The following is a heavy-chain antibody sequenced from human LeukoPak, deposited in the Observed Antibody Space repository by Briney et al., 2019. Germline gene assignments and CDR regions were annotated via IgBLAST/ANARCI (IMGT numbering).Heavy chain of an antibody. J-gene: IGHJ4*02. D-gene: IGHD3-3*01. CDR3: ARRGSGYDFWSGYFVD. Sequence: PSETLSLTCSVSGGSISSSNYYWGWIRQPPGKGLEWIGSIYYSGSTYYNPSLKSRVTISVDTSKNQFSLKLSSVTAADTAVYYCARRGSGYDFWSGYFVDWGQGALVTVSS. CDR2: IYYSGST. V-gene: IGHV4-39*01. CDR1: GGSISSSNYY.